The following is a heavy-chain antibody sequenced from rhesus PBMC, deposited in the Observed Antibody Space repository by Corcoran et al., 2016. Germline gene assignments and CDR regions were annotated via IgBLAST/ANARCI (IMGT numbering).Heavy chain of an antibody. J-gene: IGHJ4*01. V-gene: IGHV4-169*01. CDR1: GGSISSSY. CDR3: ASSYYSGSYYFY. D-gene: IGHD3-16*01. CDR2: IPGSGGNT. Sequence: QLQLQESGPGLVKPSETLSVTCAVSGGSISSSYWSWIRQAPGKGLEWIGRIPGSGGNTDYNPSLKSRVTRSVDTSKNQLSLKLSFVTTADTAVYYCASSYYSGSYYFYWGQGVLVTVSS.